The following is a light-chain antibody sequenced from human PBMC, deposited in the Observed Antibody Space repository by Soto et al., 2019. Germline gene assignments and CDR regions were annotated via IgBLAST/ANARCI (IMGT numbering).Light chain of an antibody. CDR3: QQSYSTPLP. J-gene: IGKJ4*01. Sequence: IVLTQSPGTLSWSPGEIVTLSFMASQSVSSSYLAWYQQRPGQVPRLLIYGGSSRATGIPDRFSGSGSGTEFTLTISSLQSEDFATYYCQQSYSTPLPFGGGTKV. CDR1: QSVSSSY. V-gene: IGKV3-20*01. CDR2: GGS.